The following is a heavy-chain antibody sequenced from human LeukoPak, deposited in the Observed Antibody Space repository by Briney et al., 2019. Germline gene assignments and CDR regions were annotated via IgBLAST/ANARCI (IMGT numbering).Heavy chain of an antibody. V-gene: IGHV3-64*01. CDR3: ARVTIFGVGYYGMDV. CDR1: GFTFSSYA. Sequence: GGSLRLSCAASGFTFSSYAMHWVRQAPGKGLEYVSAISSNGGSTYYANSVKGRFTISRDNSKNTLYLQMGSLRAEDMAVYYCARVTIFGVGYYGMDVWGRGTTVTVSS. D-gene: IGHD3-3*01. J-gene: IGHJ6*02. CDR2: ISSNGGST.